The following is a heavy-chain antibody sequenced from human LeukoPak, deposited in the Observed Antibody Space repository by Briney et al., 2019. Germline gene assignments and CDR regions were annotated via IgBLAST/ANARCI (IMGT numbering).Heavy chain of an antibody. D-gene: IGHD6-13*01. CDR1: GGTFSSYA. J-gene: IGHJ4*02. CDR3: ARPRDSSSWYPFDY. V-gene: IGHV1-69*04. Sequence: SVKVSCKASGGTFSSYAISWVRQAPGQGLEWMGRIIPILGIANYAQKLQGRVTITADKSTSTAYMELSSLRSEDTAVYYCARPRDSSSWYPFDYWGQGTLVTVSS. CDR2: IIPILGIA.